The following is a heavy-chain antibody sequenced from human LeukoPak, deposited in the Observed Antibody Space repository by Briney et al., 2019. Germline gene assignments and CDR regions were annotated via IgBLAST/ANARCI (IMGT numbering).Heavy chain of an antibody. CDR3: AKIAAPNWFDP. J-gene: IGHJ5*02. CDR2: IYSGGST. D-gene: IGHD2-21*01. CDR1: GFNVSSNY. Sequence: GGSLRLSCAASGFNVSSNYMSWVRQAPGKGLEWVSVIYSGGSTYYADSVKGRFTISRHNSKNMLYLQMISLRVEDTAVYYCAKIAAPNWFDPWGQGSLVTVSS. V-gene: IGHV3-53*04.